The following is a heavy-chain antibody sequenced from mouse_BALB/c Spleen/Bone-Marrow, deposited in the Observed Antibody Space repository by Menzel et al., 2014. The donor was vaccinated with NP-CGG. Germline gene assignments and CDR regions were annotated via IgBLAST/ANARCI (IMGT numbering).Heavy chain of an antibody. Sequence: VHVKQSGAELVRPGALVKLSCKASGFNIKDYYMHWVIQRPEQGLEWIGWIDPENGNTIYDPKFQGKASITADTSSNTAYLQLSSLTSEDTAVYYCARRNGSSFDYWGQGTTLTVSS. CDR3: ARRNGSSFDY. CDR1: GFNIKDYY. J-gene: IGHJ2*01. CDR2: IDPENGNT. D-gene: IGHD1-1*01. V-gene: IGHV14-1*02.